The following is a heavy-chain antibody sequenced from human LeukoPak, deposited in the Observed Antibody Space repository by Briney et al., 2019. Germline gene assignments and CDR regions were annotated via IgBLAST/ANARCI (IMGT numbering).Heavy chain of an antibody. J-gene: IGHJ5*02. CDR2: INHSGST. D-gene: IGHD3-3*01. V-gene: IGHV4-34*01. Sequence: SETLSLTCAVYGGSFSGYYWSWIRQPPGKGLEWIGAINHSGSTNYNPSLKSRVTISLDTSKNLFSLKLSSVTAADTAVYYCARERGRPIFGVVKHWFDPWGLGNLVTVSS. CDR3: ARERGRPIFGVVKHWFDP. CDR1: GGSFSGYY.